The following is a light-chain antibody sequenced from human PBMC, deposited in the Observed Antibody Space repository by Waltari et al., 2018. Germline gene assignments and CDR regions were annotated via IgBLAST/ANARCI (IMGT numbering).Light chain of an antibody. CDR1: QSIANY. V-gene: IGKV1-39*01. Sequence: DIQMTQSPSSLAASVGDSVAITCRADQSIANYLSWYQQKPGQAPRLLIYGAYNLQAGVPSRFSGSGSGADFTLTISSLQREDFATYYSQQGYSGPLTFGQGTKVEIK. J-gene: IGKJ1*01. CDR3: QQGYSGPLT. CDR2: GAY.